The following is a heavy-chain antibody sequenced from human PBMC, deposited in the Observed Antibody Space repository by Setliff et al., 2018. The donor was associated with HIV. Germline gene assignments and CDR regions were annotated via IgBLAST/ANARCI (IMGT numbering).Heavy chain of an antibody. CDR3: ARDPYYYDKPQYYYNYIDV. V-gene: IGHV4-61*02. Sequence: SEPLSLTCTVSDASISSGSYYWSWIRQPAGKGLEWIGRIYTSGSTNYNPSLKSRVTISVDTSKNQYSLKLRSVTAADTAVYYCARDPYYYDKPQYYYNYIDVWGKGTTVTVSS. J-gene: IGHJ6*03. D-gene: IGHD3-22*01. CDR2: IYTSGST. CDR1: DASISSGSYY.